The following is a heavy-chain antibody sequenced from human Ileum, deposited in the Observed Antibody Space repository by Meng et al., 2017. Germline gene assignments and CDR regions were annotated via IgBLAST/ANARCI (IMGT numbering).Heavy chain of an antibody. V-gene: IGHV4-31*03. CDR1: GVSISRGFYH. CDR3: ARDRFSSGSSNWFDP. Sequence: QVHLQDSAPGLVTPSQTLSLTCTVSGVSISRGFYHWNWIRQHPGKGLEWIGSIYYSGTIYYNPSLKSRVTISLDTSKNQFSLNLSSVTAADTAVYYCARDRFSSGSSNWFDPWGQGTLVTVFS. D-gene: IGHD3-10*01. J-gene: IGHJ5*02. CDR2: IYYSGTI.